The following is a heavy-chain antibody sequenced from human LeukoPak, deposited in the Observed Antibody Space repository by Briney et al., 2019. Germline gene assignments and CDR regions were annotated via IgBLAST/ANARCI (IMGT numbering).Heavy chain of an antibody. CDR3: ARAQIKPAFDT. Sequence: QPGGSLRLSCAASGFTVSSNYMSWVRQAPGKGLEWVSVIYSGGSTYYADSVKGRFTISRDNSKNTLYLQMNSLRAEDTAVYYCARAQIKPAFDTWGQGTMVTVSS. CDR2: IYSGGST. V-gene: IGHV3-53*01. J-gene: IGHJ3*02. D-gene: IGHD5-24*01. CDR1: GFTVSSNY.